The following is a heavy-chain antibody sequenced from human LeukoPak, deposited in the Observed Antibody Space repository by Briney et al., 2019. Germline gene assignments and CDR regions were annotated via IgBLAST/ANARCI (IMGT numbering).Heavy chain of an antibody. Sequence: PGGSLRLSCVASGVTVSSAYMSWVRQAPGKGLEWVSVIYRGGDTYYADSVKGRFTISRDSSKNTLYLQMDSLRAEDTALYYCARDAPRSSSKSSSGYSLDYWGQGSLVTVSS. D-gene: IGHD3-22*01. CDR2: IYRGGDT. V-gene: IGHV3-66*01. CDR1: GVTVSSAY. J-gene: IGHJ4*02. CDR3: ARDAPRSSSKSSSGYSLDY.